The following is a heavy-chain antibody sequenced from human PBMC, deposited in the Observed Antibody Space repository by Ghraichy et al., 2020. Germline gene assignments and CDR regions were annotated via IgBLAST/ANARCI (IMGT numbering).Heavy chain of an antibody. V-gene: IGHV1-8*01. D-gene: IGHD6-19*01. Sequence: ASVKVSCKTSGYSFTYYNIYWVRQAAGQGLEWVGWINPNNGYTGYAQKFQGRATMTRDTSVATAYMDLTGLTFGDTAIYFCARDSSGWSELDLWGRGTPVTVSS. J-gene: IGHJ4*02. CDR3: ARDSSGWSELDL. CDR1: GYSFTYYN. CDR2: INPNNGYT.